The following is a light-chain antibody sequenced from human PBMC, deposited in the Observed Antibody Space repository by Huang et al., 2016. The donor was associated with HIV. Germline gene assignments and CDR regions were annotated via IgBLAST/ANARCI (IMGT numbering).Light chain of an antibody. CDR2: GAS. V-gene: IGKV3-15*01. CDR3: QQYNNWPSIT. CDR1: QSVTS. J-gene: IGKJ5*01. Sequence: EIVMTQSPATLSVSPGERATLSCRASQSVTSLAWDQQKPGQTPRLLIYGASTRATGSAARYSGSGCGTDFALTISSLQSEDFAGYYCQQYNNWPSITFGQGTRLEMK.